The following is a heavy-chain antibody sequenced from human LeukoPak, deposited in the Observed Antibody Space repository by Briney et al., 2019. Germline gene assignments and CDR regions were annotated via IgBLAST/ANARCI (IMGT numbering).Heavy chain of an antibody. J-gene: IGHJ4*02. CDR3: ARVNHIAAAGFDY. CDR2: IYYSGST. V-gene: IGHV4-39*01. Sequence: SETLSLTCTVSGGSISSSSYYWGWIRQPPGKGLEWIGSIYYSGSTYYNPSLKSRVTISVDTSKNQFSLKLSSVTAADTAVYYCARVNHIAAAGFDYWGQGTLVTVSS. D-gene: IGHD6-13*01. CDR1: GGSISSSSYY.